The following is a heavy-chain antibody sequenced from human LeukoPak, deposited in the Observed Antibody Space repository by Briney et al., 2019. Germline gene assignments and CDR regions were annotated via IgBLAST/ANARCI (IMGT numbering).Heavy chain of an antibody. CDR2: ISWDGDNT. D-gene: IGHD3-22*01. J-gene: IGHJ4*02. CDR1: GFTFDDKA. V-gene: IGHV3-43D*04. CDR3: ARDYTADSNGYFDY. Sequence: SGGSLRLSCAASGFTFDDKAMLWGRQGPGKGVEWVALISWDGDNTYYSDSVKGRFTISRDNSKDSVYLQMNSLRVDDTALYFCARDYTADSNGYFDYWGQGTLVTVSS.